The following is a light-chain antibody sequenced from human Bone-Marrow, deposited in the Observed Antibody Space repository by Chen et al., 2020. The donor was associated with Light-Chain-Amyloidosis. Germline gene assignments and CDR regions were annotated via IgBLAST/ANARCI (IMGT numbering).Light chain of an antibody. CDR1: NIGSTS. Sequence: SYVLTQPSSVSVAPGQTATIACGGNNIGSTSVHWYQQTPGQAPLLVGYDDSDRPSGIPERLSGSNSGNTATLTISRVEAGDEADYSCQVLDRSSDRPVFGGGTKLTVL. J-gene: IGLJ3*02. CDR2: DDS. CDR3: QVLDRSSDRPV. V-gene: IGLV3-21*02.